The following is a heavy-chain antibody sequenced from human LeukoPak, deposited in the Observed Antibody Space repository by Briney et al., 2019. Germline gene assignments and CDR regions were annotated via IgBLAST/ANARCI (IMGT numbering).Heavy chain of an antibody. D-gene: IGHD6-19*01. CDR3: ARGAYSGGWAFDI. Sequence: GGSLRLSRAASGFSFNSNAMSWVRQAAGKGLEWVSTITGSVHNTCYADSVKGRFTMSRDNSKNTLYLQMNSLRAEDTAVYYWARGAYSGGWAFDIWGEGTVVTVSS. CDR1: GFSFNSNA. CDR2: ITGSVHNT. J-gene: IGHJ3*02. V-gene: IGHV3-23*01.